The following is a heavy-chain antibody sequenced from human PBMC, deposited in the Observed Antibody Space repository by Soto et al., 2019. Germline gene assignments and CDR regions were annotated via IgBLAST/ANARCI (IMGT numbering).Heavy chain of an antibody. Sequence: PSETLSLSCAVHGGSFSGYYWSWIRQPPGKGLEWIGEINHSGSTNYNPSLKSRVTISVDTSKNQFSLKLSSVTAADTAVYYCAIATMIGLVEGYWGQGPLVTVSS. D-gene: IGHD3-22*01. V-gene: IGHV4-34*01. CDR2: INHSGST. J-gene: IGHJ4*02. CDR1: GGSFSGYY. CDR3: AIATMIGLVEGY.